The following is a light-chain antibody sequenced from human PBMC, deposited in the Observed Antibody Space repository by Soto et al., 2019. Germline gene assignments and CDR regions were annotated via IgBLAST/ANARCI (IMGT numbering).Light chain of an antibody. V-gene: IGLV2-14*01. Sequence: QSVLTQPASVSGSPGQSITISCTGTSSDVGGYNYVSWYQHYPGKAPKLMIYGVSNRPSGVSNRFSGSKSGNTASLIISGLQAEDEADYFCSSYTSTSTPFVFGTGTKVTVL. J-gene: IGLJ1*01. CDR3: SSYTSTSTPFV. CDR1: SSDVGGYNY. CDR2: GVS.